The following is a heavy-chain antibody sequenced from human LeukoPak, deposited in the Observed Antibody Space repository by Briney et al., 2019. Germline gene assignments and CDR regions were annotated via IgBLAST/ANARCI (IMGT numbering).Heavy chain of an antibody. V-gene: IGHV1-2*02. CDR1: GYTFTDYY. D-gene: IGHD3-9*01. J-gene: IGHJ4*02. Sequence: ASVKVSCKASGYTFTDYYMHWVRQAPGQGLEWMGWINPNSGGTNYAQKFQGRVTMTRDTPISTAYMELSRLRSDDTAVYYCARGKRPLYYDILTGYYRSFDYWGQGTLVTVSS. CDR2: INPNSGGT. CDR3: ARGKRPLYYDILTGYYRSFDY.